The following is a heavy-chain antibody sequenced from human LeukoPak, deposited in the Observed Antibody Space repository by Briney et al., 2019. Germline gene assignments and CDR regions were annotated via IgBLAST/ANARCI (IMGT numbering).Heavy chain of an antibody. CDR1: GFTFSSYA. CDR2: ISGSGGST. J-gene: IGHJ4*02. Sequence: PGGSLRLSCAASGFTFSSYAMSWVRQAPGKGLEWVSAISGSGGSTYYADSVKGRFTISRDNSKNTLYLQMNSLRAEDTAVYYCAKDQEVVPAAMLLSDWGQGTLVTVSS. CDR3: AKDQEVVPAAMLLSD. V-gene: IGHV3-23*01. D-gene: IGHD2-2*01.